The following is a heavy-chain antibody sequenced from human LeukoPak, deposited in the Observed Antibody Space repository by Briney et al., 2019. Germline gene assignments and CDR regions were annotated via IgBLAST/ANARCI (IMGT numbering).Heavy chain of an antibody. CDR3: ARVLELINNWFDP. V-gene: IGHV4-38-2*02. Sequence: PSETLSLTCTVSGYSISSGYYWGWIRQPPGKGLEWIGSIYHSGSTYYNPSLKSRVTISVDTSKNQFSLKLSSVTAADTAVYYCARVLELINNWFDPWGQGTLVTVSS. J-gene: IGHJ5*02. D-gene: IGHD1-7*01. CDR1: GYSISSGYY. CDR2: IYHSGST.